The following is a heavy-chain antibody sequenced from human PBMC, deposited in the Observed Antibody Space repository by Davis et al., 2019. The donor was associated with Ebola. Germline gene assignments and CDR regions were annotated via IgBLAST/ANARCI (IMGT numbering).Heavy chain of an antibody. J-gene: IGHJ5*02. CDR1: GFTFDDYA. D-gene: IGHD6-13*01. CDR2: ISWNSGSI. CDR3: AKATGYSSSWYINWFDP. Sequence: PGGSLRLSCAASGFTFDDYAMHWVRQAPGKGLEWVSGISWNSGSIGYADSVKGRFTISRDNAKNSLYLQMNSLRAEDTALYYCAKATGYSSSWYINWFDPWGQGTLVTVSS. V-gene: IGHV3-9*01.